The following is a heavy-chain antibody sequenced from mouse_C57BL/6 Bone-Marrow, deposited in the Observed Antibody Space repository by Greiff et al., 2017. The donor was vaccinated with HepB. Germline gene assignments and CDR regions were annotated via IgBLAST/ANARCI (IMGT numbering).Heavy chain of an antibody. Sequence: QVQLQQSGPELVKPGASVKISCKASGYAFSSSWMNWVKQRPGKGLEWIGRIYPGDGDTNYNGKFKGKATLTADKSSSTADMQLSSLTSEDSAVYFCAVYSDYWGQGTTLTVSS. CDR2: IYPGDGDT. J-gene: IGHJ2*01. CDR3: AVYSDY. D-gene: IGHD1-1*01. V-gene: IGHV1-82*01. CDR1: GYAFSSSW.